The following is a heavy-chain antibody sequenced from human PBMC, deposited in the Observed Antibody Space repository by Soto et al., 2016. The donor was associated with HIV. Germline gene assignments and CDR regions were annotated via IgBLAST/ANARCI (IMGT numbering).Heavy chain of an antibody. D-gene: IGHD3-10*01. CDR2: ISSSSSTI. CDR1: GFTFSSYS. V-gene: IGHV3-48*04. Sequence: EVQLVESGGGLVQPGGSLRLSCAASGFTFSSYSMNWVRQAPGKGLEWVSYISSSSSTIYYADSVKGRFTISRDNAKNSLYLQMNSLRAEDTAVYYCAVLRGELSFTPYGMDVWGQGTTVTVSS. CDR3: AVLRGELSFTPYGMDV. J-gene: IGHJ6*02.